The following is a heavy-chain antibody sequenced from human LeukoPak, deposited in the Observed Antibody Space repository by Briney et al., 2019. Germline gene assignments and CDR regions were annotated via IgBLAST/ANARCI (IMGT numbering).Heavy chain of an antibody. Sequence: ASVKVSCKASGYTFTGYYMHWVRQAPGQGLEWMGWINPNSGGTNYAQKFQGRVTMTRDTSISTAYMELSRLRSDDTAVYYCAREITGTTEETFDYWGQGTLVTVSS. CDR2: INPNSGGT. CDR3: AREITGTTEETFDY. J-gene: IGHJ4*02. D-gene: IGHD1-7*01. V-gene: IGHV1-2*02. CDR1: GYTFTGYY.